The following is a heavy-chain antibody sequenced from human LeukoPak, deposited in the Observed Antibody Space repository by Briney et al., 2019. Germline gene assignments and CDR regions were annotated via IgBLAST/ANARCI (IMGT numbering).Heavy chain of an antibody. V-gene: IGHV3-23*01. J-gene: IGHJ3*01. D-gene: IGHD6-19*01. CDR2: ISGSGGST. Sequence: GGSLRLSCAASGFIFSIYAMSWVRQAPGKGLEWVSAISGSGGSTYYADSVKGRFTISRDNSKNTLYLQMNSLRAEDTAVYYCAKAEQWLVYVWGQGTMVTVSS. CDR3: AKAEQWLVYV. CDR1: GFIFSIYA.